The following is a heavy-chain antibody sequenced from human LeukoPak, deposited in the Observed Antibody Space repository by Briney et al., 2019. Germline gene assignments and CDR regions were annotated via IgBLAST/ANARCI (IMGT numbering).Heavy chain of an antibody. CDR3: ARDFNFSDSSGYYYVAFDY. Sequence: GGSLRLSCAASGFTFSTYRMTWVRQAPGKGLEWVSSITATSSYIYYADSVKGRFTISRDNANNSLYLQMNSLRAEDTAVYYCARDFNFSDSSGYYYVAFDYWGQGSLVTVSS. CDR1: GFTFSTYR. V-gene: IGHV3-21*01. D-gene: IGHD3-22*01. J-gene: IGHJ4*02. CDR2: ITATSSYI.